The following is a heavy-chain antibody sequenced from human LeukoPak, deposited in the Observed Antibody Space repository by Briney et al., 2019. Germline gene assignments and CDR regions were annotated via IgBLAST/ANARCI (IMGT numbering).Heavy chain of an antibody. J-gene: IGHJ6*02. D-gene: IGHD6-13*01. Sequence: VSVKVSCKASGYTFTGYYMHWVRQAPGQGLEWMGWINPNSGGTNYAQKFQGRVTMTRDTSISTAYMELSRLRSDDTAVYYCARDSWAAAGTFYYYYGMDVWGQGTTVTVSS. CDR1: GYTFTGYY. CDR2: INPNSGGT. CDR3: ARDSWAAAGTFYYYYGMDV. V-gene: IGHV1-2*02.